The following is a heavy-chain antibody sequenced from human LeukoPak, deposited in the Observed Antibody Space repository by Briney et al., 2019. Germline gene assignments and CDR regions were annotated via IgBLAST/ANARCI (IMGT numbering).Heavy chain of an antibody. D-gene: IGHD1-7*01. Sequence: ASVKISCKASGYTFTGYYMHWVRQAPGQGLEWMGWINPNSGGTNYAQKFQGRVTMTRDTSISTAYMELSRLRSDDTAAYYCARAIELNAFDIWGQGTMVTVSS. V-gene: IGHV1-2*02. CDR2: INPNSGGT. J-gene: IGHJ3*02. CDR3: ARAIELNAFDI. CDR1: GYTFTGYY.